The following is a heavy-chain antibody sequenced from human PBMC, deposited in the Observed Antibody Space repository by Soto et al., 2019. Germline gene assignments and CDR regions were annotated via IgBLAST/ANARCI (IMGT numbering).Heavy chain of an antibody. V-gene: IGHV4-34*01. J-gene: IGHJ6*02. CDR3: ARVWRGSPYYYYGMDV. CDR2: IYHGGST. Sequence: SDTLSLTCAVYGASFSGYYLGRIPQPPGKGLEWIGEIYHGGSTNYNPSLKSRVTISVDTSKNQFSLKLSSVTAADTAVYYCARVWRGSPYYYYGMDVWGQGTTVTVSS. CDR1: GASFSGYY. D-gene: IGHD3-16*01.